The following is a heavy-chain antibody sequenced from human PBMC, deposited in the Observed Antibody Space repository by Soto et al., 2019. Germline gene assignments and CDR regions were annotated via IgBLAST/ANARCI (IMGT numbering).Heavy chain of an antibody. J-gene: IGHJ4*02. CDR3: ARIAALLRPRDY. D-gene: IGHD2-15*01. Sequence: PGESLKISCQASGYTFTNYWIAWVRHMPGRGLEWMGLIFPRDSDTRYNSSFEGQVTISSDRSLATAYLQWTSLMASATAIYFCARIAALLRPRDYWGQGNTVTVYS. CDR1: GYTFTNYW. CDR2: IFPRDSDT. V-gene: IGHV5-51*01.